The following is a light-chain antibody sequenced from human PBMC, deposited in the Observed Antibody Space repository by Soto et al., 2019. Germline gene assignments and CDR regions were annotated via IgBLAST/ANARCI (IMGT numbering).Light chain of an antibody. Sequence: QSVLTQPPSVSGAPGQRVTISCTGSSSNIGAGYGVHWYQQLPGTAPKLLIYVNSNRPSGVPDRFSGSKSGTSASLAITGLRAEDEADYYCQSYDSSLSGWVFGGGTMLTVL. V-gene: IGLV1-40*01. J-gene: IGLJ3*02. CDR2: VNS. CDR1: SSNIGAGYG. CDR3: QSYDSSLSGWV.